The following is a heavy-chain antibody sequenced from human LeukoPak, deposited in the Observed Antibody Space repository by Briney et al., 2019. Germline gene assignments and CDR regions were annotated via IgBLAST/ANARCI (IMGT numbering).Heavy chain of an antibody. CDR1: GGSISSSSNF. Sequence: KPSETLSLTCTVSGGSISSSSNFWGWIRQPPGKGLEWVGSIYYGGGTYYNPSLQSRVTISMGTSENQFSLTLTSVTAADTAVYYCARGPHYWGQGTLVTVSS. J-gene: IGHJ4*02. CDR3: ARGPHY. CDR2: IYYGGGT. V-gene: IGHV4-39*07.